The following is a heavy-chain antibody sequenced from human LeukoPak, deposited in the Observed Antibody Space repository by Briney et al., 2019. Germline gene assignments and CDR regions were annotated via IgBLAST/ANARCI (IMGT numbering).Heavy chain of an antibody. CDR2: LYHSGST. V-gene: IGHV4-38-2*02. D-gene: IGHD1-26*01. J-gene: IGHJ5*02. CDR3: ARLGSYYVNWFDP. Sequence: SETLSLTCTVSGYSISSGYYWGWIRQPPGKGLEWIGSLYHSGSTYHNSSLRSRLSISVDTSKNQFSLKLSSVTAADTAVYYCARLGSYYVNWFDPWGQGTLVTVSS. CDR1: GYSISSGYY.